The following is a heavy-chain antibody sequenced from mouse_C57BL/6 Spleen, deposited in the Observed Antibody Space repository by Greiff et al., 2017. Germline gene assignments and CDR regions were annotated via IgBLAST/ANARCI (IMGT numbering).Heavy chain of an antibody. CDR2: ITPNYGTT. J-gene: IGHJ4*01. Sequence: EVKLMESGPELVKPGASVKISCKASGYSFTDYNMNWVKQSNGKSLEWIGVITPNYGTTSYNQKFMGKATLTVDQSSSTAYMQLNSLTSEDSAVYYCAREWDYGLIMDYWGQGTSVTVSS. V-gene: IGHV1-39*01. CDR3: AREWDYGLIMDY. D-gene: IGHD1-1*01. CDR1: GYSFTDYN.